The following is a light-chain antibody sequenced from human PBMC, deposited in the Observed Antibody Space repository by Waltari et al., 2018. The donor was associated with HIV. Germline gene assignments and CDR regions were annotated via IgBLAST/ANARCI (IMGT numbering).Light chain of an antibody. CDR2: KAS. Sequence: DIQMTQSPSTLSASVGDRVTITCRASQSIKSCLAWFQQKPGKAPKLLIYKASSLESGVPSRFSGSGSWTEFTLTISSLQPDDFATYYCQQYKSYPWTFGQGTKVEIK. J-gene: IGKJ1*01. CDR3: QQYKSYPWT. V-gene: IGKV1-5*03. CDR1: QSIKSC.